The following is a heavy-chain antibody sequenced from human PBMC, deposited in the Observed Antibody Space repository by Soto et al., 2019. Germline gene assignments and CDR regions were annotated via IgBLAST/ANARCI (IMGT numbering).Heavy chain of an antibody. V-gene: IGHV4-38-2*01. J-gene: IGHJ4*02. CDR1: GYSISSGYY. CDR2: IYHSGST. Sequence: SETLSLTCAVSGYSISSGYYWGWIRQPPGKGLEWIGSIYHSGSTYYNPSLKSRVTISVDTSKNQFSLKLSSVTAADTAVYYCARAGRLYDSSGYYFPFDYYWGQGTLVTV. CDR3: ARAGRLYDSSGYYFPFDYY. D-gene: IGHD3-22*01.